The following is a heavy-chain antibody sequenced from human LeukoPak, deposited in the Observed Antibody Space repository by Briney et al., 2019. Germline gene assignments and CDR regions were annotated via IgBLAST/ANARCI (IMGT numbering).Heavy chain of an antibody. V-gene: IGHV4-34*01. CDR3: ASNYDILTGPDAFDI. CDR2: ISHSGST. D-gene: IGHD3-9*01. CDR1: GGSFSGYY. Sequence: SETLSLTCAVYGGSFSGYYWSWIRQPPGKGLEWIGEISHSGSTNYNLSLKSRVTISVDTSKSQFSLKLSSVTAADTAVYYCASNYDILTGPDAFDIWGQGTMLTVSS. J-gene: IGHJ3*02.